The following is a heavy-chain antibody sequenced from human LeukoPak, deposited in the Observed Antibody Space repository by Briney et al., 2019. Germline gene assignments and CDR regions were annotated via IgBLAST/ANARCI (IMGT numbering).Heavy chain of an antibody. J-gene: IGHJ4*02. V-gene: IGHV4-59*01. CDR2: IYYSGST. Sequence: SQTLSLTCTVSGGSISSYYWSWIRQPPGKGLGWIGYIYYSGSTNYNPSLKSRVTISVDTSKNQFSLKLSSVTAADTAVYYCARTEDYYDSSGYYLLWGQGTLVTVSS. CDR3: ARTEDYYDSSGYYLL. D-gene: IGHD3-22*01. CDR1: GGSISSYY.